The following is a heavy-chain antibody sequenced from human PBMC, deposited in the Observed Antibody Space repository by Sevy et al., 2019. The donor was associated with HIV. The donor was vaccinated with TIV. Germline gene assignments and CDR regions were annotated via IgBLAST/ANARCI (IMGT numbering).Heavy chain of an antibody. J-gene: IGHJ4*02. D-gene: IGHD1-26*01. CDR3: VRTLGDNNDY. CDR1: GDSVSSKSAA. V-gene: IGHV6-1*01. Sequence: KQSQTLSLTCAISGDSVSSKSAAWNWIRQSPSRGLEWLGRTYYRSKWFNNYAVSVKGRITINPDTAKNQFSLQLNSVTPEDTALYYCVRTLGDNNDYWGLGTLVTVSS. CDR2: TYYRSKWFN.